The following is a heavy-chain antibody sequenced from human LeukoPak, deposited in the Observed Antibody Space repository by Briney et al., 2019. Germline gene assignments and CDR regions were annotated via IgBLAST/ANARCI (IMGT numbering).Heavy chain of an antibody. D-gene: IGHD6-13*01. CDR2: IYHSGST. CDR3: ARDKKSVSSSWYYYGMDV. V-gene: IGHV4-38-2*02. Sequence: SETLSLTCAVSGYSISSGYYWGWIRQPPGKGLEWIGSIYHSGSTYCNPSLKSRVTISVDTSKNQFSLKLSSVTAADTAVYYCARDKKSVSSSWYYYGMDVWGKGTTVTVSS. J-gene: IGHJ6*04. CDR1: GYSISSGYY.